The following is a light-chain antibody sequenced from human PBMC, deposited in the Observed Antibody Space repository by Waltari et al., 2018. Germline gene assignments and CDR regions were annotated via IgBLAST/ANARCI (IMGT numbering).Light chain of an antibody. CDR3: SSYAGINNWV. Sequence: QSALTQPPSASGSPGQSVTISCTGTSSDVGGYNYVSWYQQHPGKAPKLMIYEVSQRPSGVPDRCSGSKSGNTASLTFSGLQAEDEADYYCSSYAGINNWVFGGGTKLTVL. CDR1: SSDVGGYNY. J-gene: IGLJ3*02. CDR2: EVS. V-gene: IGLV2-8*01.